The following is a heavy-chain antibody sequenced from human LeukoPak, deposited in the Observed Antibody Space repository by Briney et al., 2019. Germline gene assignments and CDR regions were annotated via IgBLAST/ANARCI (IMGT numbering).Heavy chain of an antibody. V-gene: IGHV3-33*01. CDR3: ARDVFTTYDTGGEYFDY. Sequence: SLPLSCVVSGFTFSSYGMHWVRQAPGKGLEWVALIWYDGSNKYYADSVKGRFTISRDNSKNTLYLQMNSLRADDTAVYYCARDVFTTYDTGGEYFDYWGQGTLVTVSS. CDR1: GFTFSSYG. J-gene: IGHJ4*02. D-gene: IGHD3-22*01. CDR2: IWYDGSNK.